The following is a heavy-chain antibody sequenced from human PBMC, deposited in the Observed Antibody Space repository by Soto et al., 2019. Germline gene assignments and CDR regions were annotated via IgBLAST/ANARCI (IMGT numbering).Heavy chain of an antibody. CDR2: ISSRSTYI. J-gene: IGHJ4*02. V-gene: IGHV3-21*01. D-gene: IGHD2-15*01. CDR1: GFTFSSYN. Sequence: EVYLVESGGGLVKPGGSLRLSCAASGFTFSSYNMNWVRQAPGKGLGWVSSISSRSTYIYYAASVRGRFTLSRDDAKNSLSLQMNSLRAEDTAVYYCARDRSSGSPPEYWGQGTLVTVSS. CDR3: ARDRSSGSPPEY.